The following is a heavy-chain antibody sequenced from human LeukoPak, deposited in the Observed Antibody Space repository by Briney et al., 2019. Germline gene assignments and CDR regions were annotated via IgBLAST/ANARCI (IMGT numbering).Heavy chain of an antibody. D-gene: IGHD6-6*01. Sequence: ASVKVSCKASGYIFTDYYMHWVRQAPGQGLEWMGWINPNSGGTNYAQKFQGRVTMTRDTSISTAYMELSRLRSDDTTVYYCARQYSSSQDFDYWGQGTLVTVSS. CDR2: INPNSGGT. J-gene: IGHJ4*02. CDR3: ARQYSSSQDFDY. CDR1: GYIFTDYY. V-gene: IGHV1-2*02.